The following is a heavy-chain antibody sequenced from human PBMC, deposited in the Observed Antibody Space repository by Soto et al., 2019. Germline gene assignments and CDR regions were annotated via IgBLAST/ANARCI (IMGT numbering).Heavy chain of an antibody. CDR1: GFTFSSYG. CDR2: ISYDGSNK. D-gene: IGHD2-2*01. J-gene: IGHJ4*02. V-gene: IGHV3-30*18. Sequence: GGSLRLSCAASGFTFSSYGMHWVRQAPGKGLEWVAVISYDGSNKYYADSVKGRFTISRDNSKNTLYLQMNSLRAEDTAVYFCAKGLGYCSSTSCSIDYWGQGTLVTVSS. CDR3: AKGLGYCSSTSCSIDY.